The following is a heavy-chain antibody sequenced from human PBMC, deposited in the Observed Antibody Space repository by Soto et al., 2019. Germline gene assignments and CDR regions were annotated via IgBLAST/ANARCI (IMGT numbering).Heavy chain of an antibody. V-gene: IGHV1-18*01. J-gene: IGHJ6*02. CDR3: ARITMIEGDYGMDV. D-gene: IGHD3-22*01. CDR2: ISAYNGNT. CDR1: GYTFTSYG. Sequence: SVPEVKKPGASVMVSCKASGYTFTSYGISWVRQAPGQGLEWMGWISAYNGNTNYAQKLQGRVTMTTDTSTSTAYMELRSLRSDDTAVYYCARITMIEGDYGMDVWGQGTTVTVSS.